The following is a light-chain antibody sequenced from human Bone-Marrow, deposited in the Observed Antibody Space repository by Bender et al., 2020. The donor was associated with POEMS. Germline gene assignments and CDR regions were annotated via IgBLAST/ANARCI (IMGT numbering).Light chain of an antibody. J-gene: IGLJ3*02. V-gene: IGLV2-23*02. Sequence: QSALTQPASVSGSPGQSITISCTGTSSDVGGFDYVSWYQQHPGKAPKFMIYDVSKRPSGVPDRFSGSKSGNTASLTISGLQAEDEADFYCCSYADNSVWVFGGGTKLTVL. CDR3: CSYADNSVWV. CDR2: DVS. CDR1: SSDVGGFDY.